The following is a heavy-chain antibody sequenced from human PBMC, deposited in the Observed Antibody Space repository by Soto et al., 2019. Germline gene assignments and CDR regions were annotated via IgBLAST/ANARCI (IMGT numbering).Heavy chain of an antibody. CDR3: ARGHVEYQLLHNSFDP. J-gene: IGHJ5*02. D-gene: IGHD2-2*01. Sequence: VGSLRLSCAASGFTFSSYGMHWFRQAPGNGLEWVAVIWYDGSNKYYADSVKGRFTISRDNSKNTLYLQMNSLRAEDTAVYYCARGHVEYQLLHNSFDPWGQGTLVTVSS. CDR1: GFTFSSYG. V-gene: IGHV3-33*01. CDR2: IWYDGSNK.